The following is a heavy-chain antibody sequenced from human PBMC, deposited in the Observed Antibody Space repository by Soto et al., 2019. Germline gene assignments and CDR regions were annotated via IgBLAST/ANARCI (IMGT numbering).Heavy chain of an antibody. D-gene: IGHD2-8*01. CDR3: ASRGHCSNGQCHPFDY. J-gene: IGHJ4*02. V-gene: IGHV3-11*06. CDR1: DFSLSGFY. Sequence: PVGSLRLSCVVSDFSLSGFYMSWVRQAPGKGLEWPSFISMSGSYKTYAASVEGRFTISRDNVKNILYLQMDSLRVEDTAVYYCASRGHCSNGQCHPFDYWGQGTQVTVSS. CDR2: ISMSGSYK.